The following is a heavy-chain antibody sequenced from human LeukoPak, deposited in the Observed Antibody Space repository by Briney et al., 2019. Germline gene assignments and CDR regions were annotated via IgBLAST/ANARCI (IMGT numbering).Heavy chain of an antibody. V-gene: IGHV3-74*01. CDR2: INSDGSST. CDR3: ARSHCSSTSCPFYYYGMDV. D-gene: IGHD2-2*01. Sequence: GGSLRLSCAAPGFTFSSYWMHWVRQAPGKGLVWVSRINSDGSSTSYADSVKGRFTISRDNAKNTLYLQMNSLRAEDTAVYYCARSHCSSTSCPFYYYGMDVWGQGTTVTVSS. J-gene: IGHJ6*02. CDR1: GFTFSSYW.